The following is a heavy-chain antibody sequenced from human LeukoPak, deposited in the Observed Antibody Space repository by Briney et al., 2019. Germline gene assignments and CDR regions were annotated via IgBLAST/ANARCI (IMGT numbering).Heavy chain of an antibody. Sequence: SETLSLTCTVFGGSVSDYYWSWIRQSPGKGLEWIGYIYYTGSTSYNPSLRSRVTMSADTSKNQFSLKLSSVTAADTAVYYCARAGSSISPFRKDYWGQGTLVTVSS. CDR2: IYYTGST. CDR1: GGSVSDYY. CDR3: ARAGSSISPFRKDY. V-gene: IGHV4-59*02. J-gene: IGHJ4*02. D-gene: IGHD6-13*01.